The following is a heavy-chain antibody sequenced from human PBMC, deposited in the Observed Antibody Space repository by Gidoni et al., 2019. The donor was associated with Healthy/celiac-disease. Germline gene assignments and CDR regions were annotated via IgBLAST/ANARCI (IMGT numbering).Heavy chain of an antibody. J-gene: IGHJ4*02. D-gene: IGHD6-6*01. CDR1: GFTFSSYS. V-gene: IGHV3-21*01. CDR3: ARDTGIAARPDY. CDR2: SSSSSSYI. Sequence: EVQLVESGGGLVKPGGSLRLSCAASGFTFSSYSMNWVRQAPGKGLEWVSSSSSSSSYIYYADSVKGRFTISRDNAKNSLYLQMNSLRAEDTAVYYCARDTGIAARPDYWGQGTLVTVPS.